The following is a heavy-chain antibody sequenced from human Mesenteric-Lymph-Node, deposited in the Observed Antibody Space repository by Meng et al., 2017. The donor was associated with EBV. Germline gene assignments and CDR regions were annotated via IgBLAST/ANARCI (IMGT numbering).Heavy chain of an antibody. Sequence: LQLPESGPGLVKPSETLSLTCTVSGGSISSTSSYWGWLRQPPGKGLEWIGRVYYSGSTYYTPSLKSRVTISVDTSKNQFSLKLNSLTAADTAVYYCARLLGGNYFNNWFDPWGQGTLVTVSS. V-gene: IGHV4-39*07. CDR2: VYYSGST. J-gene: IGHJ5*02. CDR3: ARLLGGNYFNNWFDP. CDR1: GGSISSTSSY. D-gene: IGHD5-24*01.